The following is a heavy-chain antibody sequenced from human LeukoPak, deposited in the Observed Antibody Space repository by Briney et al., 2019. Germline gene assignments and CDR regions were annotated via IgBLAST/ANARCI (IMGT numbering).Heavy chain of an antibody. V-gene: IGHV3-7*04. CDR1: GXIFSSYW. D-gene: IGHD3-22*01. CDR2: IKQDGSEK. CDR3: ARVTASSGFH. Sequence: PGGSLRLSCAASGXIFSSYWMSWVRQAPGKGQEWVANIKQDGSEKYYVDSVKGRFTISRDNAKNSLYLQMNSLRAEDTAVYYCARVTASSGFHWGQGTLVTVPP. J-gene: IGHJ4*02.